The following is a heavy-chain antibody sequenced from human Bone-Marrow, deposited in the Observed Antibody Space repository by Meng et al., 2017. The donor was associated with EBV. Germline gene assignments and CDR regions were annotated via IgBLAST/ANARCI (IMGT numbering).Heavy chain of an antibody. J-gene: IGHJ4*02. V-gene: IGHV1-46*01. Sequence: QVQLVQSGAEVKKPGASVKISCKASGYTFTSNYMHWMRQAPGQGLEWMGIIRPGGGSASYTQYTQKFQGRVTMTRDTSTSTIFMEMSSLTSDDTAVYYCAREKPETYNFDYWGQGTLVTVSS. CDR2: IRPGGGSA. CDR3: AREKPETYNFDY. D-gene: IGHD2-2*02. CDR1: GYTFTSNY.